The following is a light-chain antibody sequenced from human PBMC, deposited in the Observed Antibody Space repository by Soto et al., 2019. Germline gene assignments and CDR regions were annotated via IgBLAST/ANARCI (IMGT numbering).Light chain of an antibody. V-gene: IGKV3-15*01. CDR2: GAS. Sequence: EIVMTQSPATLAVSPGERAALSCSASQSVSRNLACYQQNPGRAPMLLIYGASTRSTGMTARFSGSGSGTEFTLTISSLQSEDFAVYYCQQYNIWPPWTFGQGTKLDI. J-gene: IGKJ1*01. CDR3: QQYNIWPPWT. CDR1: QSVSRN.